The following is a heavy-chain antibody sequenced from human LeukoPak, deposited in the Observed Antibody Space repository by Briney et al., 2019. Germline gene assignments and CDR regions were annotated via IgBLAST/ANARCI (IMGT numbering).Heavy chain of an antibody. Sequence: SETLSLTCAVYGGSFSDYWWTWIRQSPGKGLEWIGEVNHNGRTNYNPSLKSRVSISVDRSKNHFSLKLTSVTAADTAVYYCARDLDTTVTMRGMDVWGKGTTVTVSS. CDR1: GGSFSDYW. D-gene: IGHD4-17*01. V-gene: IGHV4-34*01. CDR3: ARDLDTTVTMRGMDV. J-gene: IGHJ6*04. CDR2: VNHNGRT.